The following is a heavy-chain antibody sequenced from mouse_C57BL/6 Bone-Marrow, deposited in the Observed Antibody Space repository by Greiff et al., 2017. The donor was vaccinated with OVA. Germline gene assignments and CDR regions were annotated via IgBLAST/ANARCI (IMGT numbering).Heavy chain of an antibody. V-gene: IGHV1-52*01. CDR3: ATDIYYYGSSERYFDV. Sequence: VQLQQPGAELVRPGSSVKLSCKASGYTFTSYWMHWVKQRPIQGLEWIGNIDPSDSETHYNQKFKDKATLTVDKSSSTAYMQLSSLTSEDSAVYYCATDIYYYGSSERYFDVWGTGTTVTVSS. CDR2: IDPSDSET. D-gene: IGHD1-1*01. CDR1: GYTFTSYW. J-gene: IGHJ1*03.